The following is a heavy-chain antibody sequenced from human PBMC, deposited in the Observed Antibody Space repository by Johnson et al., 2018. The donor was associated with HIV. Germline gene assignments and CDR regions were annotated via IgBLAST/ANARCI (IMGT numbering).Heavy chain of an antibody. CDR1: GFTFSNYA. V-gene: IGHV3-30*04. D-gene: IGHD4-23*01. CDR3: AKDVSVVTPSGSFDI. Sequence: QVQLVESGGGVVQPGRSLRLSCAASGFTFSNYAIHWVRQAPGKGLEWVAVISYDGRNKYYADSVKGRFTISRDNSKNTLYLQMKSLRAEDTAVYYCAKDVSVVTPSGSFDIWGQGTMVTVSS. CDR2: ISYDGRNK. J-gene: IGHJ3*02.